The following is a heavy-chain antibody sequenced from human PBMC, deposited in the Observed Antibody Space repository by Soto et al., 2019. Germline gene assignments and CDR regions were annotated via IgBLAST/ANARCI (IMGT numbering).Heavy chain of an antibody. V-gene: IGHV3-30*18. CDR3: AKDLKDSSGYYYTYYYYYGMDV. D-gene: IGHD3-22*01. CDR1: GFTFSSYG. J-gene: IGHJ6*02. CDR2: ISYDGSNK. Sequence: GGSLRLSCAASGFTFSSYGMHWVRQAPGKGLEWVAVISYDGSNKYYADSVKGRFTISRDNSKNTLYLQMNSLRAEDTAVYYCAKDLKDSSGYYYTYYYYYGMDVWGQGTTVTVSS.